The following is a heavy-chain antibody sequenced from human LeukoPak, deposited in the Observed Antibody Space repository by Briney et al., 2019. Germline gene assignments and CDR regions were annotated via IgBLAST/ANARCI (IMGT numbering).Heavy chain of an antibody. Sequence: PSETLSLTCTVSGGSINSSGYQWGWIRQPPGKGLEWIGSIYDSGSTYYNPSLKSRVTISVDTSKNQFSLRLTSVTAADTAVYYCARQTGSGLFILPGGQGTLVTVSS. D-gene: IGHD3/OR15-3a*01. CDR3: ARQTGSGLFILP. CDR2: IYDSGST. V-gene: IGHV4-39*01. J-gene: IGHJ4*02. CDR1: GGSINSSGYQ.